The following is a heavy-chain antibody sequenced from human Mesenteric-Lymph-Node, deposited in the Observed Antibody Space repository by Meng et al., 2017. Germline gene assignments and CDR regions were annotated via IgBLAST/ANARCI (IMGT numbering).Heavy chain of an antibody. CDR1: GYIFNNYG. V-gene: IGHV1-8*02. CDR2: MNPNSGNT. CDR3: ATGVADFEY. J-gene: IGHJ4*02. D-gene: IGHD6-19*01. Sequence: QVRLGQSGAGVKEPGASVKVSCKASGYIFNNYGVSWVRQAPGQGPEWMGWMNPNSGNTGYAQKFQGRVTMTRNISKSTAYMDLSSLRSEDTAVYYCATGVADFEYWGQGTLVTVSS.